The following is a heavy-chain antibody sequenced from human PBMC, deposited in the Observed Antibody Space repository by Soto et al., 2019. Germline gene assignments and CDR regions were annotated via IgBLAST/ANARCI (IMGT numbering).Heavy chain of an antibody. J-gene: IGHJ6*02. V-gene: IGHV3-48*01. CDR1: GFTFSSYS. CDR3: XXXSGARYYCAMDV. D-gene: IGHD2-15*01. Sequence: EVQVVESGGGLVQPGGSLRLSCAASGFTFSSYSMNWVRQAPGKGLEWVSYISNTGNTIFYTDSVKGRFTISRDNAKXXXYLXXXXXXXXXXXXXXXXXXSGARYYCAMDVWGQGXTVTVSS. CDR2: ISNTGNTI.